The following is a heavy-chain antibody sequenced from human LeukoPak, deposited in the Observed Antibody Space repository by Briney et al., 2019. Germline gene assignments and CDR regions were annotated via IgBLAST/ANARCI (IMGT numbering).Heavy chain of an antibody. CDR2: ISYDGSNK. Sequence: GGSLRLSCAASGFTFSSYGMHWVRQAPGKGLEWVAVISYDGSNKYYADSVKGRFTISRDNSKNTLYLQMNSLRAEDTAVYYCAKDSYYGGWYLNYYYGMDVWGQGTTVTVSS. J-gene: IGHJ6*02. D-gene: IGHD6-19*01. V-gene: IGHV3-30*18. CDR3: AKDSYYGGWYLNYYYGMDV. CDR1: GFTFSSYG.